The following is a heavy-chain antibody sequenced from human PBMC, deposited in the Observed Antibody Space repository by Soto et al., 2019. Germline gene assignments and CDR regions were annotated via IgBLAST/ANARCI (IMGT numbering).Heavy chain of an antibody. CDR2: IYSGGST. V-gene: IGHV3-53*01. J-gene: IGHJ4*02. D-gene: IGHD1-20*01. Sequence: PGGSLILSCAAAGFTVISNYMSWVRQAPGKGLEWVSVIYSGGSTYYADSVKGRFTIARDNSKNTLYLQMNSRRAEDTAVYYCAREGRITGPTALDYWGQGTLVTVS. CDR1: GFTVISNY. CDR3: AREGRITGPTALDY.